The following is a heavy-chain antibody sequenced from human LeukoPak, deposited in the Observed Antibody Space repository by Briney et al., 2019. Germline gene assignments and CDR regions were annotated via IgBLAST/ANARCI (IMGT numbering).Heavy chain of an antibody. V-gene: IGHV3-64*01. Sequence: GGSLRLSCAASGFTFSSYPMHWVRQAPGKGLEYVSSISSNGGSTSYANSVKGRFTISRDNSKNALYLQMGSLRAEDMAVYYCASPGEGYCSGGSCYYFDYWGQGTPVTVSS. J-gene: IGHJ4*02. CDR2: ISSNGGST. D-gene: IGHD2-15*01. CDR1: GFTFSSYP. CDR3: ASPGEGYCSGGSCYYFDY.